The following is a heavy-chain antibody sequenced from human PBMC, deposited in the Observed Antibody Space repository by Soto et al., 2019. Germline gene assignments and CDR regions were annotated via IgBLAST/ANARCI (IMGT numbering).Heavy chain of an antibody. CDR1: GGSFSGYY. J-gene: IGHJ1*01. CDR3: ARGPHRITMVRGVMGYFQH. Sequence: SETLSLTSGVYGGSFSGYYWSWIRQPPGKGLEWIGEINHSGSTNYNPSLKSRVTISVDTSKNQFSLKLSSVTAADTAVYYCARGPHRITMVRGVMGYFQHWGQGTLVTVSS. V-gene: IGHV4-34*01. CDR2: INHSGST. D-gene: IGHD3-10*01.